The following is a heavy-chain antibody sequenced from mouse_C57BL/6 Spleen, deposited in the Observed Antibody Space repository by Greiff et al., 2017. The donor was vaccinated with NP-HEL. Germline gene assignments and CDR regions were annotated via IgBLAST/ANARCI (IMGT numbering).Heavy chain of an antibody. V-gene: IGHV1-7*01. Sequence: VQLQQSGAELAKPGASVKLSCKASGYTFTSYWMHWVKQRPGQGLEWIGYINPSSGYTKYNQKFKDKATLTADKSSSTAYMQLRSLTYEDSAVDYCARLVYYDYDDFDYWGQGTTLTVSS. D-gene: IGHD2-4*01. CDR3: ARLVYYDYDDFDY. CDR2: INPSSGYT. CDR1: GYTFTSYW. J-gene: IGHJ2*01.